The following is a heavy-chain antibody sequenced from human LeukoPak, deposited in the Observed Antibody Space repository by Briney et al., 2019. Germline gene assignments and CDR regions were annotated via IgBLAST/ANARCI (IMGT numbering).Heavy chain of an antibody. Sequence: SVKVSCKASGGTFSSYAISWVRQAPGQGLEWMGRIIPILGIANYAQKFQGRVTITADKSTSTAYMELSSLRSEDTAVYYCAKTGYSSGWLHGIYYYGMDVWGQGTTVTVSS. V-gene: IGHV1-69*04. CDR3: AKTGYSSGWLHGIYYYGMDV. J-gene: IGHJ6*02. D-gene: IGHD6-19*01. CDR2: IIPILGIA. CDR1: GGTFSSYA.